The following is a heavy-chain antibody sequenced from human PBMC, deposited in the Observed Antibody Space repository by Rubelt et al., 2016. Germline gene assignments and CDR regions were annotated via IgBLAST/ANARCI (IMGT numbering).Heavy chain of an antibody. D-gene: IGHD3-10*01. Sequence: QVQLQQWGAGLLKPSETLSLTCAVYGGSFSGYYWSWIRQPPGKGLEWIGEINHSGSTNYNPSLKSRLTISADTSKNQFSLKLRSVTAADTAVYYCAVANILLWFGDFSYFDYWGQGILVTVSS. V-gene: IGHV4-34*01. CDR1: GGSFSGYY. CDR2: INHSGST. CDR3: AVANILLWFGDFSYFDY. J-gene: IGHJ4*02.